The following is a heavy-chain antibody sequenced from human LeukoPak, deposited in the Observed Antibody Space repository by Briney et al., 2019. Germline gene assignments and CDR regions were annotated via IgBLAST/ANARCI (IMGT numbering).Heavy chain of an antibody. CDR3: ARFSALSSGYYGPFY. D-gene: IGHD3-22*01. J-gene: IGHJ4*02. CDR1: GLTFSSYS. CDR2: ISSSSSYI. V-gene: IGHV3-21*01. Sequence: GGSLRLSCAASGLTFSSYSMTWVRQAPGKGLEWVSSISSSSSYIYYADSVKGRFTISRDNAKNSLYLQMNSLRAEDTAVYYCARFSALSSGYYGPFYWGQGTLVTVSS.